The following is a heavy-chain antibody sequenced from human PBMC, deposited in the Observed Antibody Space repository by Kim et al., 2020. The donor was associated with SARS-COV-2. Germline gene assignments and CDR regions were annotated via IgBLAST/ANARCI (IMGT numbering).Heavy chain of an antibody. J-gene: IGHJ3*02. D-gene: IGHD2-8*01. CDR1: GFTFSTYA. CDR3: AKICNSGGCYPMDAFDI. V-gene: IGHV3-23*01. CDR2: IGSSGRNT. Sequence: GGSLRLSCAGSGFTFSTYAMSWVRQAPGKGLEWVSSIGSSGRNTNYADSVKGRVTISRDNSKNTLYLQMNSLRAEDTAVYYCAKICNSGGCYPMDAFDIWGQGTMVTVSS.